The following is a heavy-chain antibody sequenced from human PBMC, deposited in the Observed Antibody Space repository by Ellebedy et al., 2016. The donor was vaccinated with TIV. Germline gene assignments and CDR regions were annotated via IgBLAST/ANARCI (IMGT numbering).Heavy chain of an antibody. CDR1: GFSFRSYW. CDR3: ATDGSYGDYLSPTHAFVF. Sequence: GESLKISCGTSGFSFRSYWMTWVRQAPGKGLEWVANINQGGSERHYVDSVKGRFTISRDNAKNSLYLEMNSLRAEDTAVYYCATDGSYGDYLSPTHAFVFWGQGTMVTVSS. D-gene: IGHD4-17*01. J-gene: IGHJ3*01. V-gene: IGHV3-7*01. CDR2: INQGGSER.